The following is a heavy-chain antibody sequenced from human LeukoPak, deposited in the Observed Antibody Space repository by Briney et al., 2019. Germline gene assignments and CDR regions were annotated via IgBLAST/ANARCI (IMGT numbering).Heavy chain of an antibody. D-gene: IGHD1-26*01. CDR2: INPNSGGT. J-gene: IGHJ6*03. CDR1: GYTFTGYY. V-gene: IGHV1-2*06. CDR3: ARDRRGSYYYYYYMDV. Sequence: ASVKVSCKASGYTFTGYYMHWVRQAPGQGLEWMGRINPNSGGTDYAQKFQGRVTMTRDTSISTAYMELSRLRSDDTAVYYCARDRRGSYYYYYYMDVWGEGTTVTVSS.